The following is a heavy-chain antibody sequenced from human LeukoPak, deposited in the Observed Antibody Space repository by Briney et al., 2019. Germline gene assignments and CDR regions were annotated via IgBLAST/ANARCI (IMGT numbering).Heavy chain of an antibody. V-gene: IGHV1-8*01. Sequence: SVKVSCKASGYTFTSYDINWVRQATGHGLEWMGWMNPNSGNTGYAQKFQGRVTMTRNTSISTAYMELSSLRSEDTAVYYCARGGGDSSGYYLHHFDYWGQGTLVTVSS. D-gene: IGHD3-22*01. CDR3: ARGGGDSSGYYLHHFDY. J-gene: IGHJ4*02. CDR1: GYTFTSYD. CDR2: MNPNSGNT.